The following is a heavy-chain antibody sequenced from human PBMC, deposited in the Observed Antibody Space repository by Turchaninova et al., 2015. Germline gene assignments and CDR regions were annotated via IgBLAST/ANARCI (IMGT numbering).Heavy chain of an antibody. J-gene: IGHJ4*02. CDR2: IYHSGST. CDR1: GASSSSGGYS. Sequence: QLQLQESGSGVVTPSQTLSLTCAVSGASSSSGGYSWRWIRQPPGKGLEWIGYIYHSGSTYYNPSLKSRVTISVDRSKNQFSLKLSSVTAADTAVYYCARRQKDGDYVLFDYWGQGTLVTVSS. V-gene: IGHV4-30-2*01. CDR3: ARRQKDGDYVLFDY. D-gene: IGHD4-17*01.